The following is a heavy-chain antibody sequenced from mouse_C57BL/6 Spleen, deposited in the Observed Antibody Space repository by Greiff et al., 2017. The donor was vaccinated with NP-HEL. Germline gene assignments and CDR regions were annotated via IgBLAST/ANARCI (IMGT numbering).Heavy chain of an antibody. J-gene: IGHJ2*01. Sequence: QVQLQQSGPGLVQPSQSLSITCTVSGFSLTSYGVHWVRQSPGKGLEWLGVIWRGGSTDYNAAFMSRLSITKDNSKSQVFFKMNSLQADDTAIYYCAKGDYDWGGYYFDYWGQGTTLTVSS. CDR1: GFSLTSYG. V-gene: IGHV2-5*01. D-gene: IGHD2-4*01. CDR3: AKGDYDWGGYYFDY. CDR2: IWRGGST.